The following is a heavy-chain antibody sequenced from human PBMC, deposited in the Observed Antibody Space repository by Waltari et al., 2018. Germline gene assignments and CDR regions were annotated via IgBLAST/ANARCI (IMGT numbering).Heavy chain of an antibody. Sequence: EVQLVESGGGLVKPGGSLRLSCAASGFTFSKDWMSWVRQAPGKGLEWVGRFKSKTDGGTRDYAAPVKGRFIISRDDSKNTLYLQMNSLKTEDTAVYYCTTGSGFWSGPFDYWGQGTLVTVSS. CDR3: TTGSGFWSGPFDY. V-gene: IGHV3-15*01. D-gene: IGHD3-3*01. J-gene: IGHJ4*02. CDR1: GFTFSKDW. CDR2: FKSKTDGGTR.